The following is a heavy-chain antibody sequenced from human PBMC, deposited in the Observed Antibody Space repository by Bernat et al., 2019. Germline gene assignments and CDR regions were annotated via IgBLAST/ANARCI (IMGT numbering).Heavy chain of an antibody. V-gene: IGHV3-20*04. D-gene: IGHD6-19*01. CDR3: ARARGSGIAVAGEE. CDR2: INWNGGST. Sequence: EVQLVESGGGLVQPGGSLRLSCAASGFTFSSYSMNWVRQAPGKGLEWVSGINWNGGSTGYADSVKGRFTISRDNAKNSLYLQMNSLRAEDTALYYCARARGSGIAVAGEEWGQGTLVTVSS. J-gene: IGHJ4*02. CDR1: GFTFSSYS.